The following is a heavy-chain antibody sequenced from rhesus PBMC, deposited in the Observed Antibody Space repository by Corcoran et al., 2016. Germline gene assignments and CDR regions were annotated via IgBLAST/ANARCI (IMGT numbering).Heavy chain of an antibody. CDR1: GGSLRGGYG. Sequence: QVQLQESGPGLLKPSETLSLPCAVSGGSLRGGYGWGWIRPPQGRGREWIGSIYSSSGNTSYNPSLKSRVTISTDTSKNQFSLKRSSGTAADTAVYYCASRYCSGGVCYGYYFDYWGQGVLVTVSS. V-gene: IGHV4S7*01. J-gene: IGHJ4*01. CDR3: ASRYCSGGVCYGYYFDY. D-gene: IGHD2-8*01. CDR2: IYSSSGNT.